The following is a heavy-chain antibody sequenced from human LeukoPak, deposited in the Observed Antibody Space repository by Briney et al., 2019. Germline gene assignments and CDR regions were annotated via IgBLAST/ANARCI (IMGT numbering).Heavy chain of an antibody. J-gene: IGHJ6*02. CDR1: GYTLTELS. CDR2: FDPEDGET. CDR3: ATRLDILTGVNYYGMDV. Sequence: ASVKVSCKVSGYTLTELSMHWVRQAPGKGLEWMGGFDPEDGETIYAQKFQGRVTMTEDTSTDTAYMELSSLRSEDTAVYYCATRLDILTGVNYYGMDVWGQGTTVTVSS. V-gene: IGHV1-24*01. D-gene: IGHD3-9*01.